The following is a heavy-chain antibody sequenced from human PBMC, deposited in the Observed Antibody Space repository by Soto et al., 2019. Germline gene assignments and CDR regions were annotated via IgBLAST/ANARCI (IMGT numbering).Heavy chain of an antibody. Sequence: QVQLQESGPGLVKPSQTLSLTCTVSGGSISSGGYYWSWIRQHPGKGLEWIGYIYYSGSTYYNPSLKSRVTISVDTSKNQFSLKLSSVTAADTAVYYCAREAVMITFGGVIDYCYFDLWGRGTLVTVSS. V-gene: IGHV4-31*03. D-gene: IGHD3-16*02. J-gene: IGHJ2*01. CDR1: GGSISSGGYY. CDR2: IYYSGST. CDR3: AREAVMITFGGVIDYCYFDL.